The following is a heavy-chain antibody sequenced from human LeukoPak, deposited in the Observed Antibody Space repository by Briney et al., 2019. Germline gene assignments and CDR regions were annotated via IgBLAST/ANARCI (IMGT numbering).Heavy chain of an antibody. CDR2: IYYSGST. V-gene: IGHV4-30-4*01. J-gene: IGHJ3*02. CDR3: AREVDEIRLAYCGGDCYVRAFDI. Sequence: SETLSLTCTVSGGSISSGDYYWSWIRQPPGKGLEWIGYIYYSGSTYYNPSLKSRVTISVDTSKNQFSLKLSSVTAADTAVYYCAREVDEIRLAYCGGDCYVRAFDIWGQGTMVTVSS. CDR1: GGSISSGDYY. D-gene: IGHD2-21*02.